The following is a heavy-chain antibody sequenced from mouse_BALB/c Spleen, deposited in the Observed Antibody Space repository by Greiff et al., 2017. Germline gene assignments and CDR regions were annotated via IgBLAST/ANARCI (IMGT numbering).Heavy chain of an antibody. Sequence: LVKPGASVKISCTASGYSFTGYYMHWVKQSHGKSLEWIGYISCYNGATNYNQKFKGKATFTVDTSSSTAYMQFNSLTSEDSAVYYCASGDGNRAMDYWGQGTSVTASS. J-gene: IGHJ4*01. V-gene: IGHV1S34*01. CDR2: ISCYNGAT. D-gene: IGHD2-3*01. CDR1: GYSFTGYY. CDR3: ASGDGNRAMDY.